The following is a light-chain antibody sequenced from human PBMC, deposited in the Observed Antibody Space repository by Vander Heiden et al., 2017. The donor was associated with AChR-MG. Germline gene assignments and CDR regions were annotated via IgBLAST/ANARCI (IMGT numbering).Light chain of an antibody. CDR3: MQALQTPLT. V-gene: IGKV2-28*01. J-gene: IGKJ4*01. CDR2: LGS. Sequence: DIVMTQSPLSLPVTPGEPASISCRSSQSLLHSNGYNYLDWYLQKPGQSPQLLIYLGSNRASGVPDRFSGSGSGTDFTLKISRVEAEDVGVYYCMQALQTPLTFAGGTKVAIK. CDR1: QSLLHSNGYNY.